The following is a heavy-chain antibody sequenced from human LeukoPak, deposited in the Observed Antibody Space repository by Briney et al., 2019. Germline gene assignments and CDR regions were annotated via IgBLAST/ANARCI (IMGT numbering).Heavy chain of an antibody. CDR2: ISYDGSNI. J-gene: IGHJ4*02. D-gene: IGHD2-2*02. Sequence: GGALRLSCAASGVTFSSYAMHWVRQAPGKGLEWVAVISYDGSNIYYADSVKGRFTISRDNSKDTLYLQMNSLRAEDTAVCYCARGRYCSSTSCYSFGGYYFDYWGQGTLVTVSS. CDR1: GVTFSSYA. V-gene: IGHV3-30-3*01. CDR3: ARGRYCSSTSCYSFGGYYFDY.